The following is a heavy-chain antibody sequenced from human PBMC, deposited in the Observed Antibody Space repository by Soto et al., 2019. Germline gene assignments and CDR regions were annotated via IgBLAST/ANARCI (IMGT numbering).Heavy chain of an antibody. Sequence: QVQLVQSGAEVKKPGASVKVSCKTSGYTFTNYYMHWVRQAPGQGLEWMGIFNPNAGTTSYAQKCQGRVTMARDTSTSTVGRELSSLTSGDTAVYYCVRAIDDFDYGGQGTLVTVSS. CDR1: GYTFTNYY. V-gene: IGHV1-46*01. CDR2: FNPNAGTT. J-gene: IGHJ4*02. CDR3: VRAIDDFDY.